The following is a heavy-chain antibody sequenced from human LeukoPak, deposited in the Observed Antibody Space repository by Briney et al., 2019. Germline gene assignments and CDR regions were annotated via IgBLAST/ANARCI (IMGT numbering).Heavy chain of an antibody. D-gene: IGHD4-17*01. CDR3: ARGHHFYGGYHDY. CDR2: IYHSGST. Sequence: PSETLSLTCAVSGGSISSGGYSWSWIRQPPGKGLEWIGYIYHSGSTYYNPSLKSRVTISVDRSKNQFSLKLSSVTAADTAVYYCARGHHFYGGYHDYWGQGTLVTVSS. V-gene: IGHV4-30-2*01. CDR1: GGSISSGGYS. J-gene: IGHJ4*02.